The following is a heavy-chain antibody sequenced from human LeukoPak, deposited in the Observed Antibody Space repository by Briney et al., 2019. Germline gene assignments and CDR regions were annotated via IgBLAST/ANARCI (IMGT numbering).Heavy chain of an antibody. CDR3: ARAVLVRGSGRRDYYFDY. V-gene: IGHV1-2*02. D-gene: IGHD6-19*01. CDR2: INPNSGGT. J-gene: IGHJ4*02. CDR1: GYTFTGYY. Sequence: ASVKVSCKASGYTFTGYYMHWVRQAPGQGLEWMGWINPNSGGTNYAQKFQGRVTMTRNTSISTAYMELSSLRSEDTAVYYCARAVLVRGSGRRDYYFDYWGQGTLVTVSS.